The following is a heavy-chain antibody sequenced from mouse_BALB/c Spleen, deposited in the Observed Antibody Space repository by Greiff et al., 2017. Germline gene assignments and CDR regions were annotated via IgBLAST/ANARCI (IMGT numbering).Heavy chain of an antibody. V-gene: IGHV4-1*02. CDR3: ARRYDYDDYYAMDY. D-gene: IGHD2-4*01. Sequence: EVMLVESGGGLVQPGGSLKLSCAASGFDFSRYWMSWVRQAPGKGLEWIGEINPDSSTINYTPSLKDKFIISRDNAKNTLYLRMSKVRSEDTALYYCARRYDYDDYYAMDYWGQGTSVTVSS. CDR1: GFDFSRYW. J-gene: IGHJ4*01. CDR2: INPDSSTI.